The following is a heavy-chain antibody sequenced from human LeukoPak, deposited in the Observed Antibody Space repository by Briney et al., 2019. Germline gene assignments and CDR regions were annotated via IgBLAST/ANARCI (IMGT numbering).Heavy chain of an antibody. J-gene: IGHJ4*02. Sequence: ASLKVSCEASGYTFTSYYMHWGRQAPGQGLEWMGIINPSGGSTSYAQKFQGRVTMTRDTSTSTVYMDLSTLSSEDRAVYSCARDTSYSSGWYYFDYWGQGALVTVSS. CDR3: ARDTSYSSGWYYFDY. CDR1: GYTFTSYY. V-gene: IGHV1-46*01. CDR2: INPSGGST. D-gene: IGHD6-19*01.